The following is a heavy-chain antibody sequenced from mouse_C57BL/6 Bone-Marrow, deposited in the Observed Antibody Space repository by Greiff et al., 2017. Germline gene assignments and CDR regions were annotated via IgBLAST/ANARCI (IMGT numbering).Heavy chain of an antibody. CDR1: GYTFTSYW. J-gene: IGHJ4*01. CDR3: ARWGYYDSRGAMDY. Sequence: QVQLQQPGAELVRPGSSVKLSCKASGYTFTSYWMDWVKQRPGQGLEWIGNIYPSDSETHYNQKFKDKATLTVDKSSSTAYMQLSSLTSEDSAVYYCARWGYYDSRGAMDYWGQGTSVTVSS. V-gene: IGHV1-61*01. D-gene: IGHD1-1*01. CDR2: IYPSDSET.